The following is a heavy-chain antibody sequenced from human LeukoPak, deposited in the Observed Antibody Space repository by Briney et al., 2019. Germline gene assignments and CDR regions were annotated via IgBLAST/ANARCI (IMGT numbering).Heavy chain of an antibody. Sequence: GSLRLSCAASEFIFSSYAMSWIRQPPGKGLEWIGYIYYSGTNYNPSLKSRVTISVDTSKNQFSLKLSSVTAADTAVYYCARSSSGYIHDYWGQGTLVTVSS. D-gene: IGHD3-22*01. CDR3: ARSSSGYIHDY. J-gene: IGHJ4*02. CDR2: IYYSGT. CDR1: EFIFSSYA. V-gene: IGHV4-59*01.